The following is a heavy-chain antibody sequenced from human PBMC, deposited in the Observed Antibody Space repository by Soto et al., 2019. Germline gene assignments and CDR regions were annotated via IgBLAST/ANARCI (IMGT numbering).Heavy chain of an antibody. Sequence: ASVKVSCKASGYTFTNSQFTWVRQPPGQGLEWMGWISAYNNYTKYAENFQDRFTMSTDPSTTTAYMDLRSLRSDDTAVYYCARRLCTTSSCTSQLGMDVWGQGTTVTVSS. CDR2: ISAYNNYT. CDR1: GYTFTNSQ. D-gene: IGHD2-8*01. CDR3: ARRLCTTSSCTSQLGMDV. J-gene: IGHJ6*02. V-gene: IGHV1-18*04.